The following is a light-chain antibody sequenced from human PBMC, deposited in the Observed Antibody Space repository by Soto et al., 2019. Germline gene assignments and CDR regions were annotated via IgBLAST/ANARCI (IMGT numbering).Light chain of an antibody. Sequence: EIVMTQTPLSSPVTLGQPASISCRSSHSLVHSDGHTYLSWLQQRPGQPPRLLIYQVSNRFSGVPDRFSGSGAGTDFTLRISRVEAEDVGVYYCVQATEPQLTFGGGTKVEIK. J-gene: IGKJ4*01. V-gene: IGKV2-24*01. CDR2: QVS. CDR1: HSLVHSDGHTY. CDR3: VQATEPQLT.